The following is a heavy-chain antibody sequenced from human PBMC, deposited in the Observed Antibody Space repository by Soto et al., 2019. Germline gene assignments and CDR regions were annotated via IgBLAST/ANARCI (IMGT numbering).Heavy chain of an antibody. Sequence: QVQLVQSGAEVKKPGSSVKVSCKASGGTFSSYAISWVRQAPGQGLEWMGGIIPIFGTANYAQKFQGRVTIPADESTSTAYMELSSLRSEDTAVYYCARSRGVTMPLDYYYGMDVWGQGTTVTVSS. CDR3: ARSRGVTMPLDYYYGMDV. V-gene: IGHV1-69*01. D-gene: IGHD2-2*01. CDR1: GGTFSSYA. CDR2: IIPIFGTA. J-gene: IGHJ6*02.